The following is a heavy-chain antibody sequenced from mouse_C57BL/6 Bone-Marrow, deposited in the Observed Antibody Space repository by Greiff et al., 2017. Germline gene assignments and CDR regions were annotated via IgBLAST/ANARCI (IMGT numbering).Heavy chain of an antibody. CDR1: GYTFPSYW. V-gene: IGHV1-50*01. J-gene: IGHJ3*01. Sequence: QVQLQQPGAELVQPGASVKLSCKASGYTFPSYWMQWVKQRPGQGLEWIGEIDPSDSYTNYNQKFKGKATLTVDTSSSTAYMQLSSLTSEDSAVYYCARSHPRGQGTLFTVFA. CDR3: ARSHP. CDR2: IDPSDSYT.